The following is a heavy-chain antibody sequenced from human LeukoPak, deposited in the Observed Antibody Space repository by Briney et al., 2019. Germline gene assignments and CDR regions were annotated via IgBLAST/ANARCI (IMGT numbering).Heavy chain of an antibody. V-gene: IGHV1-24*01. CDR2: FHPEDDEI. D-gene: IGHD1-26*01. J-gene: IGHJ4*02. Sequence: ASVKVSCTIPGSSLSGLSMHWVRHSPPKGLEWLGGFHPEDDEIIYAQNFQGRVTMTEDTSTDTAYMELRGLRSEDTAVYYCVTGDHSPYYFHYWGQGTLVTVSS. CDR1: GSSLSGLS. CDR3: VTGDHSPYYFHY.